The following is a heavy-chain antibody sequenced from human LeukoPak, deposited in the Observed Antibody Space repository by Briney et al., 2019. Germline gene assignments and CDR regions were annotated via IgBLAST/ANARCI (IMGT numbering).Heavy chain of an antibody. CDR3: ASNSYGRYYFDY. CDR2: IYTSGST. J-gene: IGHJ4*02. Sequence: SQTLSLTCTVSGGSISSGSYYWSWIRQPAGKGLEWIGRIYTSGSTNYNPSPKSRVTISVDTSKNQFSLKLSSVTAADTAVYYCASNSYGRYYFDYWGQGTLVTVSS. D-gene: IGHD5-18*01. V-gene: IGHV4-61*02. CDR1: GGSISSGSYY.